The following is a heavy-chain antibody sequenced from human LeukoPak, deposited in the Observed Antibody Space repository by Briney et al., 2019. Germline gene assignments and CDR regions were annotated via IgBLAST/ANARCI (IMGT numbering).Heavy chain of an antibody. CDR3: ARGLAKGAASGWFDP. V-gene: IGHV4-34*01. CDR1: GGSFSGYY. CDR2: INHSGTT. J-gene: IGHJ5*01. Sequence: SETLSLTCAVYGGSFSGYYWSWIRQSPGKGLEWIGEINHSGTTNYNPSRKSRVTISVDTSKNQFSLKLSSVTAADTAVYYCARGLAKGAASGWFDPWGQGTPVTVSS. D-gene: IGHD6-13*01.